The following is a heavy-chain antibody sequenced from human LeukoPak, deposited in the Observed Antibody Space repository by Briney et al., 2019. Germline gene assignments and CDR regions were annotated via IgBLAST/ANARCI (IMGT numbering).Heavy chain of an antibody. V-gene: IGHV3-21*01. CDR1: GFTFSSYS. J-gene: IGHJ4*02. CDR2: ISSSSSYI. Sequence: GGTLRLSCAASGFTFSSYSMNWVRQAPGKGLEWVSSISSSSSYIYYADSVKGRFTISRDNAKNSLYLQMNSLRAEDTAVYYCARDLSGWTFDYWGQGTLVTVSS. D-gene: IGHD6-19*01. CDR3: ARDLSGWTFDY.